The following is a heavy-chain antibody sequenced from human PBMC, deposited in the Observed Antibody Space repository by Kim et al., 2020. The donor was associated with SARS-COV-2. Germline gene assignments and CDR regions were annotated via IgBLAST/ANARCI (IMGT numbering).Heavy chain of an antibody. V-gene: IGHV6-1*01. J-gene: IGHJ4*02. CDR1: GDSVSSNGAA. CDR2: AYYRSSKWYY. D-gene: IGHD5-12*01. Sequence: SQTLSLTCGISGDSVSSNGAAWNWIRQSPSRGLEFLGRAYYRSSKWYYDYAVSVKSRIIINPDTSKNQFSLQLSSVTPDDTAVYYCARGGVAFDFWGQGTLVTVSS. CDR3: ARGGVAFDF.